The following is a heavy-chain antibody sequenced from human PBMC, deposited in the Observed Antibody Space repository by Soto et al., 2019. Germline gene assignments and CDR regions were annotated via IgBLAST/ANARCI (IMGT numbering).Heavy chain of an antibody. CDR2: IHYNGNT. CDR1: ADSIRAYS. V-gene: IGHV4-59*01. Sequence: SETRSLPCTVSADSIRAYSWSWVRQPPGKGLEWIGNIHYNGNTKYNPSLKSRVTMSVDTSKNQFSLKLISVTAADTAKYFCAREGNLGRWLQPLDFWGQGTLVT. D-gene: IGHD5-12*01. J-gene: IGHJ4*02. CDR3: AREGNLGRWLQPLDF.